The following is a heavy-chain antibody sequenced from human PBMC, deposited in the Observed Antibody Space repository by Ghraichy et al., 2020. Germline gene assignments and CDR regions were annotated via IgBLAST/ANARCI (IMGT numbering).Heavy chain of an antibody. CDR2: IGGGGAAT. CDR3: AKDSESYNGIYDPFDI. J-gene: IGHJ3*02. Sequence: SAIGGGGAATEYADSVKGRFTISRDDSTNTLFLQMSSLKVEDTAVYYCAKDSESYNGIYDPFDIWG. V-gene: IGHV3-23*01. D-gene: IGHD3-10*01.